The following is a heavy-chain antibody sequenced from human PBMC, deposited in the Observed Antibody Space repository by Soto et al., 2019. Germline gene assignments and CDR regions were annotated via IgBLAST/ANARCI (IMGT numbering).Heavy chain of an antibody. CDR2: ISGSGGST. J-gene: IGHJ6*03. CDR1: GFTFSSYA. Sequence: LGGSLRLSCAASGFTFSSYAMSWFRQAPGKGLEWVSAISGSGGSTCYADSVKGRFTISRDNSKNTLYLQMNSLRAEDTAVYYCAKIGVWGSNVTIFGVVIKPYYYYYYMDVWGKGTTVTVSS. V-gene: IGHV3-23*01. CDR3: AKIGVWGSNVTIFGVVIKPYYYYYYMDV. D-gene: IGHD3-3*01.